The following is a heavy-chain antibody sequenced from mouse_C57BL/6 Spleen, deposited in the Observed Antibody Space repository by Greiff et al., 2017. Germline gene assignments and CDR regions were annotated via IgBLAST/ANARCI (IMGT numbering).Heavy chain of an antibody. CDR1: GFTFSDYG. CDR2: ISSGSSTI. Sequence: EVKLVESGGGLVKPGGSLKLSCAASGFTFSDYGMHWVRQAPEKGLEWVAYISSGSSTIYYEDTVNGRFTISRDHAKNTLFLQMTSLRSEDTAMYYCARAYYSNFYWYFDVWGTGTTVTVSS. V-gene: IGHV5-17*01. J-gene: IGHJ1*03. CDR3: ARAYYSNFYWYFDV. D-gene: IGHD2-5*01.